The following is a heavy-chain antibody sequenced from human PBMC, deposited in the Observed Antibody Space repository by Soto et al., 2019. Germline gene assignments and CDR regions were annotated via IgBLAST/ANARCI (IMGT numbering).Heavy chain of an antibody. CDR3: TTVPGIAVAGTAEYFQH. Sequence: PGGSLRLSCAASGFTFSNAWMSWVRQAPGKGLEWVGRIKSKTDGGTTDYAAPVKGRFTISRDDSKNTLYLQMNSLKTEDTAVYYRTTVPGIAVAGTAEYFQHWGQGTLVTVSS. D-gene: IGHD6-19*01. J-gene: IGHJ1*01. CDR1: GFTFSNAW. CDR2: IKSKTDGGTT. V-gene: IGHV3-15*01.